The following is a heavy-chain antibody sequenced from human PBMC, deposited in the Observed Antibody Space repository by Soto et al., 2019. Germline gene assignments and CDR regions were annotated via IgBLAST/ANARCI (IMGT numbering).Heavy chain of an antibody. D-gene: IGHD3-9*01. CDR2: IFSNDEK. Sequence: QVTLKESGPVLVKPTETLTLTCTVSGFSLSNARMGVSWIRQPPGKALEWLAHIFSNDEKSYSTSLKSRLTISKDTSKSPVVLTMSNMDPVDTATYYCARRNVLRYFDWSFDYWGQGTLVTVSS. V-gene: IGHV2-26*01. J-gene: IGHJ4*02. CDR3: ARRNVLRYFDWSFDY. CDR1: GFSLSNARMG.